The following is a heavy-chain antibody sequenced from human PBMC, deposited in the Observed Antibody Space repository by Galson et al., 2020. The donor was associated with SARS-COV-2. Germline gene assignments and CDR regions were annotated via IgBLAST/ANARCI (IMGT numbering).Heavy chain of an antibody. J-gene: IGHJ4*02. CDR3: ARDSAIVGVRFDY. D-gene: IGHD1-26*01. V-gene: IGHV3-74*01. CDR2: INRDGSTT. Sequence: GGSLRLSCAASGFTFKSNWMHWVRQVPGKGLVWVSRINRDGSTTTYADAVKGRFTISIDNAKNTLYLEMNSLRAEDTAVYYCARDSAIVGVRFDYWGQGTLVTVSS. CDR1: GFTFKSNW.